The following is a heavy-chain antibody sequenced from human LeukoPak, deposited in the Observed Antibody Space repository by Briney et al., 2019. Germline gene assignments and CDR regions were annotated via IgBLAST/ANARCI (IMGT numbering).Heavy chain of an antibody. D-gene: IGHD6-19*01. V-gene: IGHV3-21*01. CDR2: ISSSSSYI. CDR1: GFTFSSYS. CDR3: ARDLTVAGTPNWFDP. J-gene: IGHJ5*02. Sequence: GGSLRLPCAASGFTFSSYSMNWVRQAPGKGLEWVSSISSSSSYIYYADSVKGRFTISRDNAKNSLYLQMNSLRAEDTAVYYCARDLTVAGTPNWFDPWGQGTLVTVSS.